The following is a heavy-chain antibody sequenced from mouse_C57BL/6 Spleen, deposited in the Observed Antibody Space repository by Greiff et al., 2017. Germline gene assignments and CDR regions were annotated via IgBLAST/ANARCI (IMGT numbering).Heavy chain of an antibody. CDR3: ARGSPYFDY. CDR2: IHPNSGST. CDR1: GYTFTSYW. Sequence: QVHVKQPGAELVKPGASVKLSCKASGYTFTSYWMHWVKQRPGQGLEWIGMIHPNSGSTNYNEKFKSKATLTVDKSSSTAYMQLSSLTSEDSAVYYCARGSPYFDYWGQGTTLTVSS. J-gene: IGHJ2*01. V-gene: IGHV1-64*01.